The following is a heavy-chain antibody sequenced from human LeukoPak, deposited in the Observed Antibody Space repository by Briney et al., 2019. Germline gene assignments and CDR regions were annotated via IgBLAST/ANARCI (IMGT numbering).Heavy chain of an antibody. J-gene: IGHJ4*02. D-gene: IGHD1-26*01. CDR3: TRDLVGATFIFDY. Sequence: PGGSLRLSCTASGFTFGDYAMSWFRQASGKGLEWVGFIRSKAYGGTTEYAASVKGRFTISRDDSKSIAYLQMNSLKTEDTAVYYCTRDLVGATFIFDYWGQGTLVTVSS. CDR1: GFTFGDYA. CDR2: IRSKAYGGTT. V-gene: IGHV3-49*03.